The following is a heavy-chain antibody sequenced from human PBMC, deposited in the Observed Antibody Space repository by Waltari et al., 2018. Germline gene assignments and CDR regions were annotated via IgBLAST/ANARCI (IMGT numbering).Heavy chain of an antibody. CDR2: IIPIFGTA. Sequence: QVQLVQSGAEVKKPGSSVKVSCKASGGTFSSYAISWVRQAPGQGLEWMGGIIPIFGTANYAQKFQGIVTITADESTSTAYMELSSLRSEDTAVDYCARRPLDYDYVSGRNVAFDIWGQGTMVTVSS. V-gene: IGHV1-69*01. D-gene: IGHD3-16*01. CDR3: ARRPLDYDYVSGRNVAFDI. J-gene: IGHJ3*02. CDR1: GGTFSSYA.